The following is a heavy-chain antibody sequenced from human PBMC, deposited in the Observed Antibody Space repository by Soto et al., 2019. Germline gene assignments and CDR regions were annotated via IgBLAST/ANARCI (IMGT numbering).Heavy chain of an antibody. V-gene: IGHV1-18*01. D-gene: IGHD2-2*02. CDR1: GYTFTSYG. CDR3: ARDRRRSCSSTSCYIYYYGMDV. Sequence: ASVKVSCKASGYTFTSYGISWVRQAPGQGLEWMGWISAYNGNTNYAQKLQGRVTMTTDTSTSTAYMELRSLRSDDTAVYYCARDRRRSCSSTSCYIYYYGMDVWGQGTTVTVSS. J-gene: IGHJ6*02. CDR2: ISAYNGNT.